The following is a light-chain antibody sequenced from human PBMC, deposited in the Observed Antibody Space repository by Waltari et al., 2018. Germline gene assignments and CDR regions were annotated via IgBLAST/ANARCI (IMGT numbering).Light chain of an antibody. J-gene: IGKJ3*01. V-gene: IGKV1-39*01. CDR2: AAS. CDR3: QQGYRIPLA. Sequence: DIQMTQSPSSLSASVGDRVTITCRASQSITSRLNWYQQKPGKAPKVLIYAASSLQSGVPSRFSGSGSGTDFTLTISSLQPEDFATYYCQQGYRIPLAFGPGAKVEMK. CDR1: QSITSR.